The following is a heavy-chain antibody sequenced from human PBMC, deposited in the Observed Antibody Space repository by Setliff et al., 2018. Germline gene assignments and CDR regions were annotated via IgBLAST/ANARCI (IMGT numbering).Heavy chain of an antibody. J-gene: IGHJ4*01. CDR3: FGAGTCSY. D-gene: IGHD3-10*01. V-gene: IGHV3-7*01. Sequence: ETLSLTCAVYGDSFSDYYWSWVRQAPGKGLEWLASINPDGSEKYYVDSVKGRFTISRDNAKNSLSLQMNSLRADDTAVYYCFGAGTCSYWGQGTQVTVSS. CDR1: GDSFSDYY. CDR2: INPDGSEK.